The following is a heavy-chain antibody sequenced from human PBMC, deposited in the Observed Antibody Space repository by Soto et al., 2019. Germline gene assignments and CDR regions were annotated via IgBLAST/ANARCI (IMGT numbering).Heavy chain of an antibody. Sequence: QVQLVQSGAEVKKPGASVKVSCKTSGYIFTNYGISWVRQAPGQGPEWMGWINVNGGNTNYAQNLQGRVILTTDTSTSTAYMELWSLTSDDTAVYYCARDWNYIFDYWGQGSLVTVSS. D-gene: IGHD1-7*01. CDR2: INVNGGNT. J-gene: IGHJ4*02. V-gene: IGHV1-18*01. CDR1: GYIFTNYG. CDR3: ARDWNYIFDY.